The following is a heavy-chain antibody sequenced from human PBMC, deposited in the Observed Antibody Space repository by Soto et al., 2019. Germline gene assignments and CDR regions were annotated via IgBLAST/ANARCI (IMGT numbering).Heavy chain of an antibody. D-gene: IGHD3-10*01. Sequence: EVPLLESGGGLVQPGGSLRLSCTASGFTFSHYAMSWVRQAPXXGLEWVSGISGSGDSTYYADSVKGRFTISRDNSNXXXXXXXXXXXXXXXAIYYCXRSYGVRVTMVRNWLDPWGQGTLVIVSS. CDR1: GFTFSHYA. J-gene: IGHJ5*02. CDR2: ISGSGDST. CDR3: XRSYGVRVTMVRNWLDP. V-gene: IGHV3-23*01.